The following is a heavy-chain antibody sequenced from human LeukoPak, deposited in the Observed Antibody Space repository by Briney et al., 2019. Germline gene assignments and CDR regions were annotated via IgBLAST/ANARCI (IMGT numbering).Heavy chain of an antibody. J-gene: IGHJ4*02. Sequence: ASVKVSCKASGGTFSSYAISWVRQAPGQGLEWMGGIIPLFGTANYAQNFQGRITITVDTSTSTAYMELSSLRSEDMAVYYCARELATVTTSHFDYWGQGTLVTVSS. CDR1: GGTFSSYA. CDR3: ARELATVTTSHFDY. D-gene: IGHD4-17*01. V-gene: IGHV1-69*06. CDR2: IIPLFGTA.